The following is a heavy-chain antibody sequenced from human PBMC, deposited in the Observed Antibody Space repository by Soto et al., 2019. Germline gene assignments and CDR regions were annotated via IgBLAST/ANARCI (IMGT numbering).Heavy chain of an antibody. J-gene: IGHJ6*02. CDR2: INAGNGNT. Sequence: ASVKVSCKASGYTFTSYAMHWVRQAPGQRLEWMGWINAGNGNTKYSQKFQGRVNITRDTSASTAYMELSSLRSEDTAVYYCARVPILAARYGMDVWGQGTTVTVSS. V-gene: IGHV1-3*01. CDR1: GYTFTSYA. CDR3: ARVPILAARYGMDV. D-gene: IGHD6-19*01.